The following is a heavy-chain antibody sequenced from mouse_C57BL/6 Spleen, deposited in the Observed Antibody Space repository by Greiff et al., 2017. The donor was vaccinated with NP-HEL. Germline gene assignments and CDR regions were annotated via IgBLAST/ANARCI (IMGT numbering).Heavy chain of an antibody. CDR2: IDPSDSYT. CDR3: ARSSGYGSREGEY. V-gene: IGHV1-59*01. CDR1: GYTFTSYW. D-gene: IGHD1-1*01. J-gene: IGHJ2*01. Sequence: QVQLQQPGAELVRPGTSVKLSCKASGYTFTSYWMHWVKQRPGQGLEWIGVIDPSDSYTNYNQKFKGKATLTADTSSSTAYMQLSSLTSEDSAVYYCARSSGYGSREGEYWGQDTTLTVSA.